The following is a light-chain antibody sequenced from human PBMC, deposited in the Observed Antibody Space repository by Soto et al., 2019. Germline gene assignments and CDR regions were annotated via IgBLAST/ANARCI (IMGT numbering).Light chain of an antibody. Sequence: DIQMTQSPSTLSASVGDRVTITCRASQSISTWLAWYQQKPGKAPKVLMSDASSLESGVPSRFSGSGSGTEFTLTISSLQPDDFATYYCQQYNSYAKTFGQGTKVEIK. CDR3: QQYNSYAKT. J-gene: IGKJ1*01. CDR1: QSISTW. V-gene: IGKV1-5*01. CDR2: DAS.